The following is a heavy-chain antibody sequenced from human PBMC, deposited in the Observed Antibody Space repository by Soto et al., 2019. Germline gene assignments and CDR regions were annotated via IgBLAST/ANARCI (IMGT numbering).Heavy chain of an antibody. Sequence: QIYLVQSGAEVKKPGASVKVSCKASGYTFTSYGIIWVRQAPGQGLEWMGWIITKNGNTHYAQKLQGRVTMTTDTSTTTAYMELRSLRTDDTAVYFCARDQAPYSNGWYYWGQGTLVTVSS. J-gene: IGHJ4*02. CDR1: GYTFTSYG. CDR2: IITKNGNT. D-gene: IGHD6-19*01. CDR3: ARDQAPYSNGWYY. V-gene: IGHV1-18*01.